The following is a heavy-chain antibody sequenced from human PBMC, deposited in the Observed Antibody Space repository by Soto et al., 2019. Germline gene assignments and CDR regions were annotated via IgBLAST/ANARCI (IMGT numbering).Heavy chain of an antibody. Sequence: ASVKVSCTASGYTFTSYGISWVRQAPGQGLEWMGWISAYNGNTNYAQKLQGRVTMTTDTSTSTAYMELRSLRSDDTAVYYCARASLAAAQAYYYYYMDVWGKGTTVTVSS. D-gene: IGHD6-13*01. CDR1: GYTFTSYG. CDR3: ARASLAAAQAYYYYYMDV. CDR2: ISAYNGNT. J-gene: IGHJ6*03. V-gene: IGHV1-18*01.